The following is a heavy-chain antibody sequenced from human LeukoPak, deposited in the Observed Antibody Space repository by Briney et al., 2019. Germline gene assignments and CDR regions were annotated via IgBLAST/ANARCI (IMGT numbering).Heavy chain of an antibody. CDR3: AKDYTSHYYERTGLPRVSFQH. Sequence: GGSLRLSCAASGFTFSSYAMSWVRQAPGKGLEWVSATSGSGGSTYYADSVKGRFTISRDNSKNTLYLQMNSLRAEDTAVYYCAKDYTSHYYERTGLPRVSFQHWGQGTLVTVSS. V-gene: IGHV3-23*01. CDR1: GFTFSSYA. CDR2: TSGSGGST. J-gene: IGHJ1*01. D-gene: IGHD3-22*01.